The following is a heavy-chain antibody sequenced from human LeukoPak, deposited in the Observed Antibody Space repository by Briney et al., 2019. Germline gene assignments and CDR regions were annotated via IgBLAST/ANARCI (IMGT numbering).Heavy chain of an antibody. Sequence: SETLSLTCTVSGGSISSGGYYWSWIRQHPGKGLEWIGYIYYSGSTYYNPSLKSRVTISVDTSKNQFSLKLSSVTAADTAVYYCARDYTIHSSSRYHWFDPWGQGTLVTVSS. CDR3: ARDYTIHSSSRYHWFDP. J-gene: IGHJ5*02. CDR1: GGSISSGGYY. D-gene: IGHD6-13*01. V-gene: IGHV4-31*03. CDR2: IYYSGST.